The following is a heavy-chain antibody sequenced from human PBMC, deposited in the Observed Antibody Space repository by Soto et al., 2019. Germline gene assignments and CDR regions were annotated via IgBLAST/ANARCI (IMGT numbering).Heavy chain of an antibody. Sequence: SVKVSCKASGCTFSSYAINWVRQDPGQGLEWMGGIIPIFGTANYAQKFQGRVTITADKSTSTAYMELSSLRSEDTAVYYCARGESIVHPLFDYWGQGTLVTVSS. CDR3: ARGESIVHPLFDY. V-gene: IGHV1-69*06. CDR1: GCTFSSYA. J-gene: IGHJ4*02. CDR2: IIPIFGTA. D-gene: IGHD1-26*01.